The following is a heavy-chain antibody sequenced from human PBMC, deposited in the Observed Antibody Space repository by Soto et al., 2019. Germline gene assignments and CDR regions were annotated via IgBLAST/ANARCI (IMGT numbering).Heavy chain of an antibody. Sequence: EVQLLESGGDLKQPGGSLRLSCVASGLTFGSRAMSWVRQAPGEGLQWVSTITDTGGDAKYADSVRGRFVISRDNSQNALYLQMNSLSADDAAVYYCVRGGYCGRTSCYKNFYFDLWGRGTLVTVSS. CDR2: ITDTGGDA. V-gene: IGHV3-23*01. D-gene: IGHD2-2*02. CDR3: VRGGYCGRTSCYKNFYFDL. J-gene: IGHJ2*01. CDR1: GLTFGSRA.